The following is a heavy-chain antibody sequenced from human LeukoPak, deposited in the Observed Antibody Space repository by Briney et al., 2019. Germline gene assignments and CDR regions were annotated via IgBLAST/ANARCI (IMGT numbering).Heavy chain of an antibody. CDR3: AKFRIAARHADAFDI. J-gene: IGHJ3*02. D-gene: IGHD6-6*01. CDR1: GFTVSSNY. Sequence: GGSLRLSCAASGFTVSSNYMSWVRQAPGKGLEWVSVIYSGGSTYYADSVKGRFTISRDNSKNTLYLQMNSLRAEDTAVYYCAKFRIAARHADAFDIWGQGTMVTVSS. V-gene: IGHV3-53*01. CDR2: IYSGGST.